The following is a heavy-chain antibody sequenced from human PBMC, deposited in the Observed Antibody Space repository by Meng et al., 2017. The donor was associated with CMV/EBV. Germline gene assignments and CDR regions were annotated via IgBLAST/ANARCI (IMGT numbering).Heavy chain of an antibody. D-gene: IGHD2-15*01. Sequence: ASVKVSCKASGYTFTGYYMHWVRQAPGQGLEWMGWINPNSGGTNYAQKFQGRVTMTRDTSISTAYMELSMRRSDDTAVYYCASVSRDSVYYYYGMDVWGQGTTVTVAS. J-gene: IGHJ6*02. CDR1: GYTFTGYY. CDR3: ASVSRDSVYYYYGMDV. CDR2: INPNSGGT. V-gene: IGHV1-2*02.